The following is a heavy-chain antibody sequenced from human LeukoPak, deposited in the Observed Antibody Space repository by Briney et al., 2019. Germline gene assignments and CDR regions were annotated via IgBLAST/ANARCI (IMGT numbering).Heavy chain of an antibody. CDR2: INPNSGGT. CDR1: GYTFTAYY. Sequence: ASVKVSCMASGYTFTAYYMHWVRQAPGQGLEWLGWINPNSGGTNYAQKFQGRVTMTRDTSITTAYTELSRLSSDDTAVYYCASSVSSRWAIIDYWGQGTLVTVSS. J-gene: IGHJ4*02. D-gene: IGHD6-13*01. CDR3: ASSVSSRWAIIDY. V-gene: IGHV1-2*02.